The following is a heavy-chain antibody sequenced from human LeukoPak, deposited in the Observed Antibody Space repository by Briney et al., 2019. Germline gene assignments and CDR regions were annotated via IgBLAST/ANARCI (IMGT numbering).Heavy chain of an antibody. Sequence: SETLSLTCAVSGDCISGSGWRSWVRRSPGKGLEWIGEAHPTRNSNYNPSLESRVTISMDKTKSQLSLRLNSVTAADTALYYCVCNGYYALEYWGQGTLVTVSS. CDR2: AHPTRNS. CDR3: VCNGYYALEY. V-gene: IGHV4/OR15-8*02. CDR1: GDCISGSGW. J-gene: IGHJ4*02. D-gene: IGHD3-3*01.